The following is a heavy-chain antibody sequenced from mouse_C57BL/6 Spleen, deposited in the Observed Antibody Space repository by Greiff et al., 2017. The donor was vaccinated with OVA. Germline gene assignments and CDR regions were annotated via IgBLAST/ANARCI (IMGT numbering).Heavy chain of an antibody. CDR2: IHPNSGST. Sequence: QVLLQQPGAELVKPGASVKLSCKASGYTFTSYWMHWVKQRPGQGLEWIGMIHPNSGSTNYNEKFKSKATLTVDKSSSAAYMQLSSLTSEDSAVYYCARERDGNYDYWGQGTTLTVSS. CDR1: GYTFTSYW. V-gene: IGHV1-64*01. J-gene: IGHJ2*01. CDR3: ARERDGNYDY. D-gene: IGHD2-1*01.